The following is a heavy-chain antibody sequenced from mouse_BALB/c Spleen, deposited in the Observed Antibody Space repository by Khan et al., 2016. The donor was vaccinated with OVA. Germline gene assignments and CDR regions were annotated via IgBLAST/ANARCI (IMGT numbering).Heavy chain of an antibody. V-gene: IGHV3-2*02. Sequence: EVELVESGPGLVKPSQSLSLTCTVTGYSITSGYGWNCIRQSPGNKLEWMGYISYSGSTNYNPPLKSRISIKRDTSKNQFFLQLNSVTTEDTATYYCARTARIKYWGQGTTLTVSS. D-gene: IGHD1-2*01. J-gene: IGHJ2*01. CDR1: GYSITSGYG. CDR2: ISYSGST. CDR3: ARTARIKY.